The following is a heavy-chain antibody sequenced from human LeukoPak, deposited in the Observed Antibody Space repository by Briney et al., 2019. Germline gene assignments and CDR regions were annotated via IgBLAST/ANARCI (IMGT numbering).Heavy chain of an antibody. J-gene: IGHJ4*02. CDR2: IYYSGST. V-gene: IGHV4-39*02. D-gene: IGHD2-21*02. Sequence: SETLSLTCTVSGGSISSSSYYWGWIRQPPGKGLEWIGSIYYSGSTYYNPSLKSRVTISVDTSKNQFALDLRSVTAADTAVYYCTRDIGDFVSDFWGQGTLVTVSS. CDR1: GGSISSSSYY. CDR3: TRDIGDFVSDF.